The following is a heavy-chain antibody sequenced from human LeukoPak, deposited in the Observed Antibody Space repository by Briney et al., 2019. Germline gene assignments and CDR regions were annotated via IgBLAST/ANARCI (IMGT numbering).Heavy chain of an antibody. Sequence: SETLSLTCAVYGGSFSGYYWSWIRQPPGKGLEWIGEINHSGSTNYNPSLKSRVTISVDTSKNQFSLKLSSVTAADTAVYYCARGDPIVVVPAAFDYWGQGTLVTVSS. V-gene: IGHV4-34*01. CDR3: ARGDPIVVVPAAFDY. D-gene: IGHD2-2*01. CDR2: INHSGST. J-gene: IGHJ4*02. CDR1: GGSFSGYY.